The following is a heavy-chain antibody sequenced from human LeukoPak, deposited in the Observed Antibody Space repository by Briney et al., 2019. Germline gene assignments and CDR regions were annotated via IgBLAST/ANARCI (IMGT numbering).Heavy chain of an antibody. J-gene: IGHJ3*01. CDR2: ISNYNGNT. CDR3: VRDLTDIWFGVTQDVFEK. CDR1: GDTFKNYA. V-gene: IGHV1-18*01. Sequence: GASVKVSCKTSGDTFKNYATTWVRQAPGQGLEWMGWISNYNGNTQYAQRFQGRVTMTADTSTSTAYMEVRSLRPDDTAVYYCVRDLTDIWFGVTQDVFEKWGQGTMVTVSP. D-gene: IGHD3-10*01.